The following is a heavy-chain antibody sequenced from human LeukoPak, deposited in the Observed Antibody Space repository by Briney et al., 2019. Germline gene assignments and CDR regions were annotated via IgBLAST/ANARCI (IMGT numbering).Heavy chain of an antibody. CDR3: VWHGYSGYEAFDF. CDR2: IYYSVST. Sequence: SETLSLTCTVSGGSISSYCWIWIRQPPQTAREWIRYIYYSVSTKYNPSHKDSVTTSLDTSRNHFSPKLSSVIACDTAGYDCVWHGYSGYEAFDFWAQGTGVPVFS. CDR1: GGSISSYC. V-gene: IGHV4-59*08. J-gene: IGHJ4*02. D-gene: IGHD5-12*01.